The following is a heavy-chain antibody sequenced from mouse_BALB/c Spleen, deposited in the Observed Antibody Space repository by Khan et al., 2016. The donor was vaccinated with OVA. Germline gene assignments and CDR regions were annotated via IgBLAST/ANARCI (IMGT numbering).Heavy chain of an antibody. V-gene: IGHV2-2*01. D-gene: IGHD2-14*01. CDR1: GFSLTTYG. CDR3: ARNSYMYDFTY. J-gene: IGHJ3*01. CDR2: IWRGGTT. Sequence: QVQLKESGPGLVQPSQSLSITCTVSGFSLTTYGIHWVRQSPGKGLEWLGVIWRGGTTDYNAAFISRLSITKDNSKSQVFFKMNSLQADDTARYYCARNSYMYDFTYWGQGTLVTVSA.